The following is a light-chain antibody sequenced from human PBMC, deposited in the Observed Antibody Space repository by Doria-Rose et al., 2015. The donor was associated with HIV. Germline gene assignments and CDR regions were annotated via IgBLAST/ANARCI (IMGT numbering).Light chain of an antibody. CDR2: DGS. J-gene: IGKJ1*01. CDR3: HQYGTSWT. CDR1: QSFSSTY. Sequence: TQSPGTLSLSPGERATLSCRASQSFSSTYLAWYQQKPGQAPSLLIYDGSTRATGIPDRFSASGSGTDFTLTINRLEPEYFALYYCHQYGTSWTFGQGTKVEI. V-gene: IGKV3-20*01.